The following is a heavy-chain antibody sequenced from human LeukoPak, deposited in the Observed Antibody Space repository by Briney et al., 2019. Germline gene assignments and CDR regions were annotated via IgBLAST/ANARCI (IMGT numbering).Heavy chain of an antibody. Sequence: GASVKVSCKASGYTFTSYYMHWVRQAPGQGLEWTGIINPSGGSTSYAQKFQGRVTMTRDTSTNTVYMELSSLRSEDTAVYHCARGSGSRGPSGAFDIWGQGTMVTVSS. J-gene: IGHJ3*02. V-gene: IGHV1-46*01. CDR1: GYTFTSYY. CDR3: ARGSGSRGPSGAFDI. CDR2: INPSGGST. D-gene: IGHD1-26*01.